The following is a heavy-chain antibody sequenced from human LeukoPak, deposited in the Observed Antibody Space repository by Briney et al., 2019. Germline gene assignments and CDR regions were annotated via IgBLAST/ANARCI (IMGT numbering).Heavy chain of an antibody. V-gene: IGHV1-2*02. J-gene: IGHJ4*02. Sequence: GASVKVSCKASGYTFTGYYMHWVRQAPGQGLEGMGWINPNSGGTNYAQKFQGSVTMTRDTSISTAYMELSRLRSDDTAVYYCARDRYYDSTSGDYWGQGTLVTVSS. CDR3: ARDRYYDSTSGDY. CDR1: GYTFTGYY. CDR2: INPNSGGT. D-gene: IGHD3-22*01.